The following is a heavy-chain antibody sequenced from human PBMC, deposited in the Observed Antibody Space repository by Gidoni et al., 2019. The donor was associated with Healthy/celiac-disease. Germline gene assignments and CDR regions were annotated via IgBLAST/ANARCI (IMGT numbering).Heavy chain of an antibody. J-gene: IGHJ6*02. Sequence: QVQLVESGGGVVQPGRSLRLSCAASGFTFSRYAMHWVRQAPGKGLEWVAVISYDGSNKYYANSVKGRFTISRDNSKNTLYLQMNSLRAEDTAVYYCARENQGGGAIYYYYGMDVWGQGTTVTVSS. CDR1: GFTFSRYA. D-gene: IGHD3-16*01. CDR3: ARENQGGGAIYYYYGMDV. CDR2: ISYDGSNK. V-gene: IGHV3-30*04.